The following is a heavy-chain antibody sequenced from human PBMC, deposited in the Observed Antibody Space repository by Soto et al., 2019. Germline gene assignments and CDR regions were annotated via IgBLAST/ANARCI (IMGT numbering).Heavy chain of an antibody. CDR1: GGTFSSYA. D-gene: IGHD6-13*01. Sequence: QVQLVQSGAEVKKPGSSVKVSCKASGGTFSSYAISWVRQAPGQGLEWMGGIIPIFGTANYAQKFQGRVTITADESTSTAYMELSSLSSEDTAVYYCARVLSKAVAGNSGSWDYWGQGTLVTVSS. V-gene: IGHV1-69*01. J-gene: IGHJ4*02. CDR3: ARVLSKAVAGNSGSWDY. CDR2: IIPIFGTA.